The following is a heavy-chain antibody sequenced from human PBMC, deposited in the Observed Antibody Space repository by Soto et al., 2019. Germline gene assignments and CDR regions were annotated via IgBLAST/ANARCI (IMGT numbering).Heavy chain of an antibody. CDR1: GGSFSSYS. Sequence: QVQLQESGPGLVKPSETLSLTCDVSGGSFSSYSWSWIRQPPGKGLEWIGYVYYSGRTVYNPSLKSRVTISLDTSKTQFSVRLSSVTAADTAVYYCAGDYGSGSYRFDFWGQGTLVTVSS. V-gene: IGHV4-59*01. J-gene: IGHJ4*02. CDR3: AGDYGSGSYRFDF. CDR2: VYYSGRT. D-gene: IGHD3-10*01.